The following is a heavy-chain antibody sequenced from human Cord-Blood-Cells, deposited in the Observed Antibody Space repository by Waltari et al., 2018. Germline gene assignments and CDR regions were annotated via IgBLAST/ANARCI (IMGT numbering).Heavy chain of an antibody. D-gene: IGHD3-3*01. V-gene: IGHV3-15*01. CDR3: TPHRPSYYDFWSGYRSYDAFDI. Sequence: GGTTDYAAPVKGRFTISRDDSKNTLYLQMNSLKTEDTAVYYCTPHRPSYYDFWSGYRSYDAFDIWGQGTMVTVSS. J-gene: IGHJ3*02. CDR2: GGTT.